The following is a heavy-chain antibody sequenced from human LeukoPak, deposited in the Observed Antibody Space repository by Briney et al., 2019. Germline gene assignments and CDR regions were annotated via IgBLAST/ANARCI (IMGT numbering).Heavy chain of an antibody. V-gene: IGHV3-11*01. J-gene: IGHJ6*02. Sequence: GGSLRLSCAASGFTFSDNYMSWIRQAPGKGLEWVSYINSSGSTIYYADSGKSRFTISRDNARNSLYMQMTSLRAEDKAVYCCAGVALEMATSICMYVWGQGTTVTVSS. CDR3: AGVALEMATSICMYV. CDR1: GFTFSDNY. CDR2: INSSGSTI. D-gene: IGHD5-24*01.